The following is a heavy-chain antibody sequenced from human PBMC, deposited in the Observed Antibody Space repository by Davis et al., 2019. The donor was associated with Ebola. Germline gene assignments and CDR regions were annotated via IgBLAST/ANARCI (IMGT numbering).Heavy chain of an antibody. CDR2: ISWNSGSI. CDR3: AKESGGSGWAFDY. J-gene: IGHJ4*02. V-gene: IGHV3-9*01. Sequence: SLKISCAASGFTFDDYAMHWVRQAPGKGLEWVSGISWNSGSIGYADSVKGRFTISRDNAKNSLYLQMNSLRAEDTALYYCAKESGGSGWAFDYWGRGTLVTVSS. CDR1: GFTFDDYA. D-gene: IGHD6-19*01.